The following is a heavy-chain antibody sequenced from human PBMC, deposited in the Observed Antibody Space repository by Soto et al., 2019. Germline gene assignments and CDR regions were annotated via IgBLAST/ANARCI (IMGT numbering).Heavy chain of an antibody. CDR2: ISDYNGNT. CDR3: AREGYYSGSGTYSPPRFYGMDV. Sequence: QAQLVQSGVEVKKAGASVKVSCKASGYTFSSYGISWARQAPGQGLEWMGWISDYNGNTQYAQKFQGRVFMTTDTATRTAYMELRGLRSDDTAVYFCAREGYYSGSGTYSPPRFYGMDVWGQGTTVNVSS. D-gene: IGHD3-10*01. J-gene: IGHJ6*02. V-gene: IGHV1-18*01. CDR1: GYTFSSYG.